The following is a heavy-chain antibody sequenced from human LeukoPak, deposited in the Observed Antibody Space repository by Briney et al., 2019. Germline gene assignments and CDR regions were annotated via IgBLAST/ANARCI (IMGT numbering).Heavy chain of an antibody. CDR1: GFTFSSSA. J-gene: IGHJ4*02. V-gene: IGHV3-23*01. CDR2: ISNNGGYT. Sequence: GGSLRLSCAASGFTFSSSAMSWVRQAPGKGLEWVSAISNNGGYTYYADSVQGRFTISRDIAKNTLYLQMNSLRAEDTGVYYCAKDHYWSIDYWGRGTLVTVS. CDR3: AKDHYWSIDY. D-gene: IGHD3-3*01.